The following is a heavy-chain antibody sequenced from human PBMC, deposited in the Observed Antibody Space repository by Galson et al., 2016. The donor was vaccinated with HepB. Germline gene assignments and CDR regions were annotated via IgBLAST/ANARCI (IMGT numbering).Heavy chain of an antibody. CDR1: GVSISSGGNY. CDR2: IYYSGST. J-gene: IGHJ4*02. V-gene: IGHV4-31*03. Sequence: TLSLTCTVSGVSISSGGNYWSWIRQHPGKGLEWIGYIYYSGSTYYNPSLKSRLTLSVDTSKNQFSLKLNSVTAADTAVYYCARETANYYDTSVLDYWGQGTLVTVSS. CDR3: ARETANYYDTSVLDY. D-gene: IGHD3-22*01.